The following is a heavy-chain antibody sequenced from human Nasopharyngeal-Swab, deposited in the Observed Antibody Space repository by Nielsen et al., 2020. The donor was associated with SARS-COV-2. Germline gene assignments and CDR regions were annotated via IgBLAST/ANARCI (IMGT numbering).Heavy chain of an antibody. Sequence: GESLKISCAASGFTFSVYWIHWVRQAPGKGLVYVAGINADGSDKRYADSVKGRFTISRDNSKNTVYLQMNSLRAEDTAVYYCAKYLGSGSYQAFCDYWGHGTLVTVSS. CDR1: GFTFSVYW. CDR2: INADGSDK. V-gene: IGHV3-74*01. CDR3: AKYLGSGSYQAFCDY. D-gene: IGHD1-26*01. J-gene: IGHJ4*01.